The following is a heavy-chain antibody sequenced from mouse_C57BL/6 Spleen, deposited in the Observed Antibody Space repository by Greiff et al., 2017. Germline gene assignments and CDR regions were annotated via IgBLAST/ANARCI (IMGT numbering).Heavy chain of an antibody. V-gene: IGHV1-39*01. CDR3: ARSTHYDGSSYVWYFDV. Sequence: VQLQQSGPELVKPGASVKISCKASGYSFTDYNMNWVKQSNGKSLEWIGVINPNYGTTSYNQKFKGKATLTVDQSSSTAYMQLNSLTSEDSAVYYCARSTHYDGSSYVWYFDVWGTGTTVTVSS. D-gene: IGHD1-1*01. J-gene: IGHJ1*03. CDR1: GYSFTDYN. CDR2: INPNYGTT.